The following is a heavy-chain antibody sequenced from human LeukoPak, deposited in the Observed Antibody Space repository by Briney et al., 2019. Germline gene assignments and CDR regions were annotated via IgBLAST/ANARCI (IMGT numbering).Heavy chain of an antibody. D-gene: IGHD2-2*01. CDR3: ARAEVPALVYYFDY. CDR2: IYTSGST. J-gene: IGHJ4*02. Sequence: SETLSLTCTVSGGSISSYYWSWIRQPAGKGLEWIGRIYTSGSTNYNPSLKSRVTMSVDTSKNQFSLKLSSVTAADTAVYYCARAEVPALVYYFDYWGQGTLVTVSS. CDR1: GGSISSYY. V-gene: IGHV4-4*07.